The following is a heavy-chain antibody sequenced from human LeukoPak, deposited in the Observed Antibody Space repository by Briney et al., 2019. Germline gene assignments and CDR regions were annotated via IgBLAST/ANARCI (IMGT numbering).Heavy chain of an antibody. CDR2: IYSGGST. Sequence: GGSLRLSCAASGFTVTSNYMSWVRQAPGKGLEWVSLIYSGGSTYYADSVKGRFTISRDTSKNTLYLQMNSLRVEDTAVYYCARAVVVVAKGGYWFDPWGQGTLVTVSS. D-gene: IGHD2-15*01. J-gene: IGHJ5*02. V-gene: IGHV3-53*01. CDR1: GFTVTSNY. CDR3: ARAVVVVAKGGYWFDP.